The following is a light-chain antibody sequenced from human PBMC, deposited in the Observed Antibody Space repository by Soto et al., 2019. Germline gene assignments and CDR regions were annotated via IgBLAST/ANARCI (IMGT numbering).Light chain of an antibody. J-gene: IGLJ1*01. CDR1: SSNIGSNY. CDR3: EAWDDSLSGPV. V-gene: IGLV1-47*01. CDR2: RSN. Sequence: QSVLTQPPSASGTPGQRVTISCSGRSSNIGSNYIYWFQQLPGTAPKLLMYRSNQRPSGVPDRFSGSKSGTSASLAISGLRSEDEADYYCEAWDDSLSGPVFGTGTKVTVL.